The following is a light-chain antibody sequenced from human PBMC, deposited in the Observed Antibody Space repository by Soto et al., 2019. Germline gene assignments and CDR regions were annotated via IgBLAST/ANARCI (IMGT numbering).Light chain of an antibody. CDR3: QSFDRSLTAWV. J-gene: IGLJ3*02. CDR1: SSNIEAGYD. V-gene: IGLV1-40*01. Sequence: QSVLTQPPSVSGAPGQRVTISCTGSSSNIEAGYDVHWYRQLPGAAPTLLISGNSDRPSGVPDRFSGSKSGPSAALAISGLQTDDEADYYCQSFDRSLTAWVFGGGTKLTVL. CDR2: GNS.